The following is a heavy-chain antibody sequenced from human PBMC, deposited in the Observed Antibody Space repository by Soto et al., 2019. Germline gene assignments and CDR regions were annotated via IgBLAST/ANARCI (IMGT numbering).Heavy chain of an antibody. V-gene: IGHV3-23*01. CDR1: GFTFSSYA. Sequence: EVQLLESGGGLVQPGGSLRLSCAASGFTFSSYAMSWVRQAPGKGLEWVSAISGSGGSTYYAYSVKGRLTSSRDNSKNTLYLQMNSLRAEDTAVYYCAKDLPSTVAVVRYFDYWGQGTLVTVTS. J-gene: IGHJ4*02. CDR3: AKDLPSTVAVVRYFDY. D-gene: IGHD4-17*01. CDR2: ISGSGGST.